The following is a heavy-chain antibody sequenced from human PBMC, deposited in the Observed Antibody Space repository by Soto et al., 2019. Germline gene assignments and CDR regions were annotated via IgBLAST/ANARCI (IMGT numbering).Heavy chain of an antibody. J-gene: IGHJ5*02. V-gene: IGHV3-64D*06. CDR3: VSQFDP. CDR1: GFTFRNYA. CDR2: ISSNGGST. Sequence: GGSLRLSCSASGFTFRNYAMDWVCQAPGKGLQYVAAISSNGGSTYYTDSVKGRFTISRDNSKNTLYLQMRSLRPEDTAVYYCVSQFDPWGQGTLVTVSS.